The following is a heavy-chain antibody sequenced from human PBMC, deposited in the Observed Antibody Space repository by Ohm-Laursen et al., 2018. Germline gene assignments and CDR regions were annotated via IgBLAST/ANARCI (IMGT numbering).Heavy chain of an antibody. V-gene: IGHV4-59*01. J-gene: IGHJ6*02. CDR1: GGSISSCY. CDR2: IYYSGST. CDR3: ARDVPTIFGVAPKGYYYYGMDV. D-gene: IGHD3-3*01. Sequence: SDTLSLTCTVSGGSISSCYWSWIRQPPGKGLEWIGYIYYSGSTNYNPSLKSRVTISVDTSKNQFSLKLSSVTAADTAVYYCARDVPTIFGVAPKGYYYYGMDVWGQGTTVTVSS.